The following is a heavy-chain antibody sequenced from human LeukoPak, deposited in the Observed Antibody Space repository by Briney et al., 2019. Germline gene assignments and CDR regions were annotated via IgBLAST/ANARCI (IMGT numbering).Heavy chain of an antibody. J-gene: IGHJ4*02. V-gene: IGHV3-64*04. CDR3: ARGPNSNWSGLDF. D-gene: IGHD6-6*01. CDR2: VNGNGDTT. Sequence: GGSLRLSCSASGFIFTTYTMYWVRQAPGKGLEFVSVVNGNGDTTYYTDSVKGRFTVSRDNAKNTLYLQVNNLRAEDTAVYYCARGPNSNWSGLDFWGQGTLLTVSS. CDR1: GFIFTTYT.